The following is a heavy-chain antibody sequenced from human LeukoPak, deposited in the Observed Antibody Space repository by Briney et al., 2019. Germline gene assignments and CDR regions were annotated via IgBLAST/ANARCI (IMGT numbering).Heavy chain of an antibody. CDR2: IYYSGGT. D-gene: IGHD5/OR15-5a*01. V-gene: IGHV4-59*01. J-gene: IGHJ3*02. Sequence: SETLSLTCTVSGGSISNYFWSWIRQPPGKGLEWIGYIYYSGGTNYNPSLKSRVTISVDTSKNQFSLKLSSVTAADKAVYYCARPSRSVSTAGAFDIWGQGTMVTVSS. CDR3: ARPSRSVSTAGAFDI. CDR1: GGSISNYF.